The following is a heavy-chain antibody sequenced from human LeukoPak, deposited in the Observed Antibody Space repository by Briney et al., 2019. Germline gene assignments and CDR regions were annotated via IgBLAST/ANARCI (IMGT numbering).Heavy chain of an antibody. Sequence: PSETLSLTCTVSGGSISSYYWSWIRQPAGKGLEWIGRIYTSGSTSYNPSLKSRVTMSVDTSKNQFSLKLSSVTAADTAVYYCARSGDYDGVWEFDYWGQGTLVTVSS. CDR2: IYTSGST. D-gene: IGHD4-17*01. V-gene: IGHV4-4*07. J-gene: IGHJ4*02. CDR1: GGSISSYY. CDR3: ARSGDYDGVWEFDY.